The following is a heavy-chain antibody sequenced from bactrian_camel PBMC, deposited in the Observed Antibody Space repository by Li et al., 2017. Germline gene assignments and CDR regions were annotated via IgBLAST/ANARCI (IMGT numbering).Heavy chain of an antibody. CDR1: GFTFSNYD. Sequence: VQLVESGGGLVQPWGSLRLSCAASGFTFSNYDMTWVRQAPGKGLEWVSLANSDNGRIRYADSVKGRFTISRDDAKNTLYLEMNMLIPEDTALYYCAKEQYFGFADWGQGTQVTVS. CDR2: ANSDNGRI. CDR3: AKEQYFGFAD. J-gene: IGHJ4*01. D-gene: IGHD5*01. V-gene: IGHV3S40*01.